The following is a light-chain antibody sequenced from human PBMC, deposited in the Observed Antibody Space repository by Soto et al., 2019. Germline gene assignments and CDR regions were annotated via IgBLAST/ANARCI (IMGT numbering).Light chain of an antibody. CDR2: ITS. Sequence: DVQMTQSPSSLSASVGDSVTITCRASQSIGTSLNWYQQKPGQAPKLLIYITSTLQAGVPSRFSGSGSATHFALTISSLQPEDLATYFCQQSYSSPWTFGLGTKVEIK. CDR3: QQSYSSPWT. J-gene: IGKJ1*01. CDR1: QSIGTS. V-gene: IGKV1-39*01.